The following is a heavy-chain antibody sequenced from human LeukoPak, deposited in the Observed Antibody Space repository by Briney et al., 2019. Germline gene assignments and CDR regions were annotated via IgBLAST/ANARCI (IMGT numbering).Heavy chain of an antibody. Sequence: ASVKVSCKASGYTFTSYGISWVRQAPGQGLEWMGWISAYNGNTHYAQKLQGRVTMTTDTSTSTAYMELRSLRSDDTAVYYCARDLSSPIYYDILTGYLGYWGQGTLVTVSS. CDR1: GYTFTSYG. CDR3: ARDLSSPIYYDILTGYLGY. CDR2: ISAYNGNT. V-gene: IGHV1-18*01. D-gene: IGHD3-9*01. J-gene: IGHJ4*02.